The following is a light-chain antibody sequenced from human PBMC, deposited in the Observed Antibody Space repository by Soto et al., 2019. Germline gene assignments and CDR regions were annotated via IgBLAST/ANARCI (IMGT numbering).Light chain of an antibody. J-gene: IGKJ1*01. CDR3: QQYQGT. CDR1: QSISSW. V-gene: IGKV1-5*03. Sequence: DIQMTHSPSTLSASVGDRVTITCRASQSISSWLAWYQQKPGKAPKLLIYKASSLESGVPSRFSGSGSGTEFTLTISSLQPDDFATYYCQQYQGTFGQGTKVDIK. CDR2: KAS.